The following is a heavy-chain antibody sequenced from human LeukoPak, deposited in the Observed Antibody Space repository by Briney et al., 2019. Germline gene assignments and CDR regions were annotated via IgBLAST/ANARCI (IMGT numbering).Heavy chain of an antibody. Sequence: GGSLRLSCAASGFTFSSYAMSWVRQAPGKGPEWVSAISGSGGSTYYADSVKGRFTISRDNSKNTLYLQMNSLRAEDTAVYYCAKDRLPMVRGVTTIFDYWGQGTLVTVSS. CDR1: GFTFSSYA. CDR3: AKDRLPMVRGVTTIFDY. J-gene: IGHJ4*02. D-gene: IGHD3-10*01. V-gene: IGHV3-23*01. CDR2: ISGSGGST.